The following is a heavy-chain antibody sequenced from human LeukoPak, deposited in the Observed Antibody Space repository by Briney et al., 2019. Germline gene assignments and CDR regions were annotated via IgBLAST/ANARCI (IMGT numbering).Heavy chain of an antibody. CDR1: GFTFSSYA. V-gene: IGHV3-64D*09. J-gene: IGHJ4*02. CDR2: ISSNGGST. D-gene: IGHD6-19*01. CDR3: VKAVGIAVSVPYYFDY. Sequence: GGSLRLSCSASGFTFSSYAINWVRQAPGKGLEYVSAISSNGGSTYYADSVKGRFTISRDNSKNTLYLQMSSLRADDTAVYYCVKAVGIAVSVPYYFDYWGQGTLVTVSS.